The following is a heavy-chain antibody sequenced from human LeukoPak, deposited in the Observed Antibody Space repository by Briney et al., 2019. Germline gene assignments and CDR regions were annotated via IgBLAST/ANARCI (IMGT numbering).Heavy chain of an antibody. CDR2: ISAYNGNT. V-gene: IGHV1-18*01. J-gene: IGHJ6*03. D-gene: IGHD2-8*01. CDR3: AKANREYYYYMDV. Sequence: ASVKVSCKASGYTFTSYGISWVRQAPGQGLEWMGWISAYNGNTNYAQKLQGRVTMTTDTSTSTAYMELRSLRSDDTAVYYGAKANREYYYYMDVWGKGTTVTVSS. CDR1: GYTFTSYG.